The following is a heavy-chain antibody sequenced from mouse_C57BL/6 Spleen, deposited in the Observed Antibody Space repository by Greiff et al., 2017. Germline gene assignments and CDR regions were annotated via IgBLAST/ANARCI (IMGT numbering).Heavy chain of an antibody. Sequence: EVQGVESGPELVKPGASVKISCKASGYSFTDYNMNWVKQSNGQSLEWIGVINPNCGTTSYNQKFKGKATLTVDQSSSTAYMQLNSLTSEDSAVXYCARWGGCCYFDYWGQGTTLTVSS. D-gene: IGHD3-3*01. CDR3: ARWGGCCYFDY. CDR2: INPNCGTT. V-gene: IGHV1-39*01. J-gene: IGHJ2*01. CDR1: GYSFTDYN.